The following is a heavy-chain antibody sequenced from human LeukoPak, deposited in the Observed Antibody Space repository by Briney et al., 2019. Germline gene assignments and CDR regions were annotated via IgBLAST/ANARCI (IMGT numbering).Heavy chain of an antibody. V-gene: IGHV4-30-4*08. CDR2: IYYSGST. Sequence: SETLSLTCTVSGGSISSGDYYWSWIRQPPGKGLESIGYIYYSGSTYYNPSLKSRVTISVDTSKNQFSLKLSSVTAADTAVYYCARGLGGYDSSGYYYSNWFDPWGQGTLVTVSS. CDR1: GGSISSGDYY. D-gene: IGHD3-22*01. CDR3: ARGLGGYDSSGYYYSNWFDP. J-gene: IGHJ5*02.